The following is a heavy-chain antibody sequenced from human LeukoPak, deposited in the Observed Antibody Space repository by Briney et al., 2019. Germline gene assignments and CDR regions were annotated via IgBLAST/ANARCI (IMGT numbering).Heavy chain of an antibody. CDR3: ARDQQLEAGQDY. CDR2: ISTSGATT. CDR1: GFTFSDYY. Sequence: GGSLRLSCAASGFTFSDYYMNWIRQAPGKGLEWISYISTSGATTYYVDSVKGRFTISRDNTKNSLFLQMNSLRAEDTAVYYCARDQQLEAGQDYWGQGTLVTVSS. J-gene: IGHJ4*02. D-gene: IGHD6-13*01. V-gene: IGHV3-11*04.